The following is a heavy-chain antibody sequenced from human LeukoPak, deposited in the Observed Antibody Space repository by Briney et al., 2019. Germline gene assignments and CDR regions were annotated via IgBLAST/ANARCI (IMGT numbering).Heavy chain of an antibody. J-gene: IGHJ4*02. Sequence: PGGSLRLSCAASGFTFSSYSMNWVRQAPGKGLEWVSSISRSSSYIYYADSVKGRFTISRDNAKNSLYLQMNSLRAEDTAVYYCARGIRTDVYYYDSSGYSAFDYWGQGTLVTVSS. CDR2: ISRSSSYI. V-gene: IGHV3-21*01. D-gene: IGHD3-22*01. CDR1: GFTFSSYS. CDR3: ARGIRTDVYYYDSSGYSAFDY.